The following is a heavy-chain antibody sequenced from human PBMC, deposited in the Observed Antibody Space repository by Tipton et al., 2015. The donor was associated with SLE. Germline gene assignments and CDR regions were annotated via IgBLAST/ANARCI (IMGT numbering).Heavy chain of an antibody. J-gene: IGHJ3*02. D-gene: IGHD3-16*02. Sequence: TLSLTCSIYGGSSGGYYWSWIRQPPGKGLEWIGEINHGGSTNYNPSLKSRVTISVDTSKNQFSLRLSSVTAADTAVYYCAQAHLWGSYRYASDIWGQGTMVTVSS. CDR1: GGSSGGYY. CDR2: INHGGST. CDR3: AQAHLWGSYRYASDI. V-gene: IGHV4-34*01.